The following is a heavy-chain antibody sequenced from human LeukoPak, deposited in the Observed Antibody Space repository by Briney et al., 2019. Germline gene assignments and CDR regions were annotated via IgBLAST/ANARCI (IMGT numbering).Heavy chain of an antibody. Sequence: PSETLSLTCTVSGGSISSYYWSWIRRPPGKGLEWIGYIYTSGSTNYNPSLKSRVTISVDTSKNQFSLKLSSVTAADTAVYYCARHGGAVVHSHFDYWGQGTLVTVSS. V-gene: IGHV4-4*09. J-gene: IGHJ4*02. CDR1: GGSISSYY. D-gene: IGHD6-19*01. CDR3: ARHGGAVVHSHFDY. CDR2: IYTSGST.